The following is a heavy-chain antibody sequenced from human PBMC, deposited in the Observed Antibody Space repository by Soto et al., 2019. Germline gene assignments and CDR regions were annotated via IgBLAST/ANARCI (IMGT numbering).Heavy chain of an antibody. CDR3: ANRPAYAISTGYYPFDY. Sequence: SGPTLVNPTQTLTLTCTFSGFSLSTSGVGVAWIRQPPGKALECLALIYWDDCKRYSPSLKSRLNSTKDTSKNQVVLTLTNVNPQDTATCYWANRPAYAISTGYYPFDYWGQGSLVTVFS. J-gene: IGHJ4*02. D-gene: IGHD3-9*01. CDR2: IYWDDCK. CDR1: GFSLSTSGVG. V-gene: IGHV2-5*02.